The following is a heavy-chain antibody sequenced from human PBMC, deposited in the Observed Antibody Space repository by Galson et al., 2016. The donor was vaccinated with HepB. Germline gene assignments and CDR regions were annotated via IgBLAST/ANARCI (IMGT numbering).Heavy chain of an antibody. D-gene: IGHD3-22*01. V-gene: IGHV3-23*01. J-gene: IGHJ3*01. CDR3: AKDPHYIDKGYSFDV. CDR1: GFTFNKYA. Sequence: SLRLSCAASGFTFNKYAINWVRQAPGKGLEWVSGISGPGGTTYYADSVKGRFTVSRDNSKNTLYLQMTSLTVEDAAIYYCAKDPHYIDKGYSFDVWGQGTLVTVSS. CDR2: ISGPGGTT.